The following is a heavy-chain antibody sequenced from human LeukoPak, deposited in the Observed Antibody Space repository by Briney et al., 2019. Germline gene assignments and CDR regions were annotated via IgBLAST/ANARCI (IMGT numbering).Heavy chain of an antibody. J-gene: IGHJ3*02. CDR1: GSTFSDYY. Sequence: GGSLRLSCAASGSTFSDYYMSWIRQAPGKGLEWVSYISSSGSTIYYADSVKGRFTISRDNAKNSLYLQMNSLRAEDTAVYYCARDGPTYDFWSGYYLPMRAFDIWGQGTMVTVSS. CDR2: ISSSGSTI. D-gene: IGHD3-3*01. CDR3: ARDGPTYDFWSGYYLPMRAFDI. V-gene: IGHV3-11*01.